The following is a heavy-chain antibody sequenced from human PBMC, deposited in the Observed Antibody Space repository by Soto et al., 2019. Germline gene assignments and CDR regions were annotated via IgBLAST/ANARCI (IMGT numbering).Heavy chain of an antibody. D-gene: IGHD6-6*01. Sequence: SETLSLTCTVSGGSISSGGYYWSWIRQHPGKGLEWIGYIYYSGGTYYNPSLKSRVTISVDTSKNQFSLKLSSVTAADTAVYYCASGATIAARPMDVWGQGTTVTVSS. J-gene: IGHJ6*02. V-gene: IGHV4-31*03. CDR2: IYYSGGT. CDR3: ASGATIAARPMDV. CDR1: GGSISSGGYY.